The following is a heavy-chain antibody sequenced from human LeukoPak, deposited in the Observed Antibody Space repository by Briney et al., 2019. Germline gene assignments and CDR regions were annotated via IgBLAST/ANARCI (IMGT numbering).Heavy chain of an antibody. Sequence: PSQTLSLTCAVSGDSISSGGSSWNWIRQSAGKGLEWIGHIYHSGSTYYNPSLRSRLTISVDRSKNQFSLKLNSVTAADTAIYYCARGGYSGYDFWFDPWGQGTLVTVSS. D-gene: IGHD5-12*01. CDR2: IYHSGST. CDR1: GDSISSGGSS. J-gene: IGHJ5*02. CDR3: ARGGYSGYDFWFDP. V-gene: IGHV4-30-2*06.